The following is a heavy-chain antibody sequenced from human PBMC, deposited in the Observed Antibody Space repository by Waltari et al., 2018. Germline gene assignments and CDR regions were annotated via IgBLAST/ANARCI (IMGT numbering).Heavy chain of an antibody. J-gene: IGHJ4*02. CDR1: GGSIRPSHW. V-gene: IGHV4-4*02. CDR3: ARTKDSSSWYYFDY. Sequence: QVQLQESGPGLVTPSGPLSLTCAVSGGSIRPSHWWRWVRQPPGKGLGWIGEIYHMGSTNYTPSLKSRVTISVDKSKNQFSLKLSSVTAADSAVYYCARTKDSSSWYYFDYWGQGTLVTVSS. CDR2: IYHMGST. D-gene: IGHD6-13*01.